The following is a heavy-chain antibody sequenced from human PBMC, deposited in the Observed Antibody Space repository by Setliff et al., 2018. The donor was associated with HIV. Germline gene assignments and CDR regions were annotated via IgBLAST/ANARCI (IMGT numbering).Heavy chain of an antibody. V-gene: IGHV1-18*01. CDR1: GFVFTNYA. Sequence: GASVKVSCKASGFVFTNYAISWVRQAPGQGLEWMGWISPNYDYTNYAQKFQDRVTITADTSTGTAYMELRSLTSDDTAVYYCARGNYGDSDGDNWFDPWGQGTLVTVSS. CDR3: ARGNYGDSDGDNWFDP. J-gene: IGHJ5*02. D-gene: IGHD4-17*01. CDR2: ISPNYDYT.